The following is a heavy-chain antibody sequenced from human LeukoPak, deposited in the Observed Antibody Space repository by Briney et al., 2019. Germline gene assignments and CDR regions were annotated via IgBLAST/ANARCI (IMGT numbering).Heavy chain of an antibody. CDR1: GGSISSYY. J-gene: IGHJ2*01. V-gene: IGHV4-59*08. Sequence: SETLSLTCTVSGGSISSYYWSWIRQPPGKGLEWIGNIHYSGSTKYSSSLKSRVTISVDTSNNQFSLRVTSLTAADTAVYYCARHRFGELLHFDLWGRGTLVTVSS. CDR3: ARHRFGELLHFDL. D-gene: IGHD3-10*01. CDR2: IHYSGST.